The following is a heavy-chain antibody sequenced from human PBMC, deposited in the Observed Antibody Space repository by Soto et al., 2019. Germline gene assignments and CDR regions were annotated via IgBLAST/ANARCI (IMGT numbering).Heavy chain of an antibody. J-gene: IGHJ3*02. Sequence: PGGSLRLSCAASRFTFDDYAMHWVRQSPGKGLEWVSGISWNSGSIGCADSVKGRFTISRDNAKNSLYLQMNSLRAEDTALYYCAKDIGWELRPPDAFDIRGQGPIVTV. CDR3: AKDIGWELRPPDAFDI. D-gene: IGHD1-26*01. CDR1: RFTFDDYA. V-gene: IGHV3-9*01. CDR2: ISWNSGSI.